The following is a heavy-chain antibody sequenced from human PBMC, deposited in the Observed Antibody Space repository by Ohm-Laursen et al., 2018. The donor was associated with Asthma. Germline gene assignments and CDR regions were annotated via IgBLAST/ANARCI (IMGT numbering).Heavy chain of an antibody. V-gene: IGHV4-59*01. D-gene: IGHD3/OR15-3a*01. Sequence: SDTLSLTCTVSGGSISGYYWSWIRQPPGKGLEWIGYIYYSGSTNYNPSLESRVIISVDTSKNQFSLKLSSVTAADTAVYYCARDTYDFSDYYYYGMDVWGQGTTVTVSS. CDR1: GGSISGYY. CDR2: IYYSGST. J-gene: IGHJ6*02. CDR3: ARDTYDFSDYYYYGMDV.